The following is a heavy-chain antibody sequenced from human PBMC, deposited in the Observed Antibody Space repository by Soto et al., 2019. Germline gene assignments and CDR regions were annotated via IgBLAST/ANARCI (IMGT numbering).Heavy chain of an antibody. Sequence: ASVKVSCKASGYTFTGYYMHWVRQAPGQGREWMGWINPNSGGTNYAQKFQGRVTMTRDTSISTAYMELSRLRSDDTAVYYCARDLSWIQLWLDPHYYYYGMDVWGQGTTVSVSS. CDR2: INPNSGGT. CDR3: ARDLSWIQLWLDPHYYYYGMDV. J-gene: IGHJ6*02. CDR1: GYTFTGYY. V-gene: IGHV1-2*02. D-gene: IGHD5-18*01.